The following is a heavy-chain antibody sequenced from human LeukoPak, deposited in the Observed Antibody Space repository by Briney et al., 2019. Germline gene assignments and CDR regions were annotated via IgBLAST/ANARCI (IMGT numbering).Heavy chain of an antibody. CDR1: GYTFTDYY. Sequence: ASVKVSCKASGYTFTDYYIHCVRQAPGQGLEWMAVINPNGGSATYAQKFQGRVTMTRDTSTSTVYMEVTSLRSEDTAVYYCARDIYYGSGLFDYWGQGTLVTVSS. D-gene: IGHD3-10*01. CDR2: INPNGGSA. CDR3: ARDIYYGSGLFDY. J-gene: IGHJ4*02. V-gene: IGHV1-46*01.